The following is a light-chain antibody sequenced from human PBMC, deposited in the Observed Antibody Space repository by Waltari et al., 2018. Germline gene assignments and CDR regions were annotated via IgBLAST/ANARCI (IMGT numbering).Light chain of an antibody. Sequence: DVQMTQSPSTLSASVGDRVTISCRASESVGSWFAWYQQKPGGAPNLIIYQATTLQPGVPSRFTGSGSGTDFSLTIRTLQPDDFGTYYCQQYNLYPLSFGGGTRIEIK. V-gene: IGKV1-5*03. CDR3: QQYNLYPLS. CDR1: ESVGSW. CDR2: QAT. J-gene: IGKJ4*01.